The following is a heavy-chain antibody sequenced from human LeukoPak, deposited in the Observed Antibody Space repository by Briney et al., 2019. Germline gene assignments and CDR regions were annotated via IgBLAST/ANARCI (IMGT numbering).Heavy chain of an antibody. CDR1: GGSISSGEYY. J-gene: IGHJ3*02. V-gene: IGHV4-30-4*01. D-gene: IGHD4-17*01. CDR3: ARVYGDYKNAFDI. Sequence: SETLSLTCTVSGGSISSGEYYWSWIRQPPGKGLEWIGYIYYSGSTYYNPSLKSRVTISVDTSKNQFSLKLSSVTAADTAVYYCARVYGDYKNAFDIWGQGTMVTVSS. CDR2: IYYSGST.